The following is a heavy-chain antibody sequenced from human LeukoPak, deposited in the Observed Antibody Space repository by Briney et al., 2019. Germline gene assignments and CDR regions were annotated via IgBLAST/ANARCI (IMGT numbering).Heavy chain of an antibody. CDR1: GGSISSSSYY. D-gene: IGHD3-10*01. Sequence: PSETLSLTCTVSGGSISSSSYYWGWIRQPPGKGLEWIGSIYYSGSTYYNPSLKSRVTISVDTSKNQFSLKLSSVTAADAAVYYCARRGSGSSHDAFDIWGQGTMGTVSS. J-gene: IGHJ3*02. CDR2: IYYSGST. CDR3: ARRGSGSSHDAFDI. V-gene: IGHV4-39*01.